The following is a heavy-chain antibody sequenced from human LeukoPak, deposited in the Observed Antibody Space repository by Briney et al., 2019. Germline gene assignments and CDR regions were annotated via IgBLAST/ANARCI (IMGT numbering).Heavy chain of an antibody. V-gene: IGHV3-7*03. CDR2: INHNGNVN. D-gene: IGHD3-16*01. CDR1: GFTFSSYW. J-gene: IGHJ6*02. Sequence: PEGSLRLSCAASGFTFSSYWMNWTRQAPGKGLEWVASINHNGNVNYYVDSVRGRFTISRDNAKNSLYLQMSNLRAEDTAVYFCARGGGLDVWGQGAMVTVSS. CDR3: ARGGGLDV.